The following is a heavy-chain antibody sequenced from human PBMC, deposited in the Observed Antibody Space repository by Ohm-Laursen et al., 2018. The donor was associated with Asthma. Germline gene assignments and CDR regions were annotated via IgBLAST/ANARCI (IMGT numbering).Heavy chain of an antibody. CDR2: ISSDGSNK. CDR1: GFTFSDYG. D-gene: IGHD2-2*01. J-gene: IGHJ4*02. V-gene: IGHV3-30*03. CDR3: ARRSKICYDTSHCFFDY. Sequence: SLRLSCTASGFTFSDYGMHWVRQAPGKGLEWVAIISSDGSNKFHAESVKGRITPSRDNSKDTLYLEMNSLRAEDTAVYYCARRSKICYDTSHCFFDYWGQGTLVTVSS.